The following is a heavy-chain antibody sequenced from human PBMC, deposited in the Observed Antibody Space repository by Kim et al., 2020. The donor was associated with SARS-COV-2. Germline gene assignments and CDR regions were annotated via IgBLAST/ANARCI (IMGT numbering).Heavy chain of an antibody. D-gene: IGHD2-2*01. V-gene: IGHV4-39*07. CDR1: GGSIRSSTYY. J-gene: IGHJ3*02. CDR2: INYSGST. CDR3: ARVPPGTQCYGMGRYNGAFDI. Sequence: SETLSLICTVSGGSIRSSTYYWGWIRQPPGKGLEWIGSINYSGSTSYNPSLKSRVTISVDTSKNQVSLKLSSMTAADTAVYYCARVPPGTQCYGMGRYNGAFDIWGTGEMVRVSS.